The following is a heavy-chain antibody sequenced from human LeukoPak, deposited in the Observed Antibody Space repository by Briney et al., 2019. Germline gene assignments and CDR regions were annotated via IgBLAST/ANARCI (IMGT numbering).Heavy chain of an antibody. Sequence: SETLSLTCTVSGGSISSSSYYWGWIRQPPGKGLEWIGSIYYSGSTYYNPSLKSRVTISVDTSKNQFSLKLSSVTAADTAVYYCARGIAQAGTFFDYWGQGTLVTVSS. J-gene: IGHJ4*02. V-gene: IGHV4-39*01. CDR1: GGSISSSSYY. D-gene: IGHD6-19*01. CDR3: ARGIAQAGTFFDY. CDR2: IYYSGST.